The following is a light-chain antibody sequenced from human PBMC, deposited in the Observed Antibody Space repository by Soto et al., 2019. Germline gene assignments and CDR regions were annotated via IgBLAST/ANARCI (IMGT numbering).Light chain of an antibody. J-gene: IGLJ2*01. Sequence: QLVLTQSPSASASLGASVKLTCTLSSGHSSYAIAWPQQQPEKGPRYLMKLNSDGSHSKGDGIPDRFSGSSSGAERYLTISSLQSEDEAAYYCQTWGTGIHVVFGGGTKLTVL. CDR1: SGHSSYA. V-gene: IGLV4-69*01. CDR3: QTWGTGIHVV. CDR2: LNSDGSH.